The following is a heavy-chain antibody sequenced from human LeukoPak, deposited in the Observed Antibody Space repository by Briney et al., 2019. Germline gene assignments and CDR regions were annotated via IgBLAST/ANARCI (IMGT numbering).Heavy chain of an antibody. CDR3: ARGDILTGYYS. Sequence: ASVEVSCKASGYTFTSYYMHWVRQAPGQGLEWMGWISAYNGNTNYAQKLQGRVTMTTDTSTSTAYMELRSLRSDDTAVYYCARGDILTGYYSWGQGTLVTVSS. J-gene: IGHJ4*02. CDR2: ISAYNGNT. D-gene: IGHD3-9*01. V-gene: IGHV1-18*04. CDR1: GYTFTSYY.